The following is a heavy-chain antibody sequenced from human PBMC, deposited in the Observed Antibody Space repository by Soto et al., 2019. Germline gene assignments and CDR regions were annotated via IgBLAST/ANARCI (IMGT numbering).Heavy chain of an antibody. V-gene: IGHV1-69*01. D-gene: IGHD2-15*01. CDR2: IIPIFGTA. CDR1: GGTFSSYA. CDR3: ARFLGYCSGGSCYRGLYYYYYGMDV. Sequence: QVQLVQSGAEVKKPGSSVKVSCKASGGTFSSYAISWVRQAPGQGLEWMGGIIPIFGTANYAQKFQGRVTITADESTSTAYMELRSLRSEDTAVYYCARFLGYCSGGSCYRGLYYYYYGMDVWGQGTTVTVSS. J-gene: IGHJ6*02.